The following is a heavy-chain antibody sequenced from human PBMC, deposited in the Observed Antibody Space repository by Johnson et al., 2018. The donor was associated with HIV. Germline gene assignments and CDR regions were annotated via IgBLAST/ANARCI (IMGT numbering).Heavy chain of an antibody. CDR1: GFTFNDYA. CDR2: IHNDGSST. J-gene: IGHJ3*02. V-gene: IGHV3-74*01. Sequence: EKLVESGGGLVQPGRSLILSCAASGFTFNDYAMHWVRQAPGKGLEWVSRIHNDGSSTTYADSVKGRFTISRDNAKNTLYLQMNSLRAEDTAVYYCAREGGAAAPDAFDIWGQGTMVTVSS. CDR3: AREGGAAAPDAFDI. D-gene: IGHD2-2*01.